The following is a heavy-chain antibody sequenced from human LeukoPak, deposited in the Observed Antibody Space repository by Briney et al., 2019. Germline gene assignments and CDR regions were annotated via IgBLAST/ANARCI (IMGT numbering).Heavy chain of an antibody. CDR1: GGTFNNSA. J-gene: IGHJ5*02. V-gene: IGHV1-69*05. CDR2: IMPLFETA. Sequence: SVKVSCKTSGGTFNNSAISWVRQAPGQGLEWLGGIMPLFETAGYAQKFQGRVIITKDESTRTVYLELTSLTSDDTAVYYCARDVHGDYGSGWFDPWGQGTLVSVSS. CDR3: ARDVHGDYGSGWFDP. D-gene: IGHD4-17*01.